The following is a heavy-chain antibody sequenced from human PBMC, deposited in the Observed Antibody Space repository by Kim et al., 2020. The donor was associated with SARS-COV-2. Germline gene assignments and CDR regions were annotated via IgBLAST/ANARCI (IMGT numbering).Heavy chain of an antibody. V-gene: IGHV1-24*01. CDR1: GYTLTELS. J-gene: IGHJ6*02. CDR2: FDPEDGET. Sequence: ASVKVSCKVSGYTLTELSMHWVRQAPGKGLEWMGGFDPEDGETIYAQKFQGRVTMTEDTSTDTAYMELSSLRSEDTAVYYCATAHTVYGDYVAYYYYYGMDVWGQGTTVTVSS. CDR3: ATAHTVYGDYVAYYYYYGMDV. D-gene: IGHD4-17*01.